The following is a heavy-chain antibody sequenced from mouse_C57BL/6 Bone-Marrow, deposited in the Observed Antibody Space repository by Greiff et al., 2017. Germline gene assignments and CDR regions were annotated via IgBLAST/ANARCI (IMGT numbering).Heavy chain of an antibody. J-gene: IGHJ2*01. CDR3: ARPGSVDY. D-gene: IGHD4-1*01. Sequence: EVKLEESGGGLVKPGGSLKLSCAASGFTFSSYTMSWVRQTPEKRLEWVATISGGGGNTYYPDSVKGRFTISRDNAKNTLYLQMSSLRSEDTALYYCARPGSVDYWGQGTTLTVSS. CDR2: ISGGGGNT. V-gene: IGHV5-9*01. CDR1: GFTFSSYT.